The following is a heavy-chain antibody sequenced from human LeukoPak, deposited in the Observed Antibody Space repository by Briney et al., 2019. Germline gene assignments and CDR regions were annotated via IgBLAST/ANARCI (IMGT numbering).Heavy chain of an antibody. J-gene: IGHJ4*02. D-gene: IGHD1-26*01. Sequence: SETLSPTCTVSGGSISSSSYYWGWIRQPPGKGLEWIGSIYYSGSTYYNPSLKSRVTISVDTSKNQFSLKLSSVTAADTAVYYCARRGWELLIDYWGQGTLVTVSS. V-gene: IGHV4-39*01. CDR3: ARRGWELLIDY. CDR1: GGSISSSSYY. CDR2: IYYSGST.